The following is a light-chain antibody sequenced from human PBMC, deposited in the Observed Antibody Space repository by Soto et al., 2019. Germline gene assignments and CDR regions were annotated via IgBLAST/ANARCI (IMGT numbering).Light chain of an antibody. CDR1: QGITND. V-gene: IGKV1-9*01. Sequence: DIRLTQSPSFLSASVGDRVTITCRASQGITNDLAWYQQKPGKAPKLLIYAASSLQRGVPSTFSGSGFGTEFTLTISSLQPEDFATYFCQQFNSDPFTFGPGTTVDFK. J-gene: IGKJ3*01. CDR3: QQFNSDPFT. CDR2: AAS.